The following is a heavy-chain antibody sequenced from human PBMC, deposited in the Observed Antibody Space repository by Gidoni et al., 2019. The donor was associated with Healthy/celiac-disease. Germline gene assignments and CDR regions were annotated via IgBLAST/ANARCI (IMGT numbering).Heavy chain of an antibody. Sequence: EVQLVESGGGLVQPGVSLRLSCAASGFTFSSYWMGWVRQAPGKGLEWVANIKQDGSEKYYVDAVKGRFTISRDNAKNSLYLQMNSLRAEDTAVYYCARDQRIAARLLSWDYWGQGTLVTVSS. CDR1: GFTFSSYW. J-gene: IGHJ4*02. D-gene: IGHD6-6*01. V-gene: IGHV3-7*01. CDR2: IKQDGSEK. CDR3: ARDQRIAARLLSWDY.